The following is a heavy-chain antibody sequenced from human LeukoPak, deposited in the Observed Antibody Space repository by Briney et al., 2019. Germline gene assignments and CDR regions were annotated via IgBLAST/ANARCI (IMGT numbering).Heavy chain of an antibody. D-gene: IGHD2-15*01. V-gene: IGHV4-31*03. CDR1: GGSISSGGYY. Sequence: SQTLSLTCTVSGGSISSGGYYWSWIRQHPGKGLEWIGYIYYSGSTYYNPSLKSRVTISVDTSKNQFSLKLSSVTAADTAVYYCVRDQRITYGMDVWGQGTTVTVSS. J-gene: IGHJ6*02. CDR2: IYYSGST. CDR3: VRDQRITYGMDV.